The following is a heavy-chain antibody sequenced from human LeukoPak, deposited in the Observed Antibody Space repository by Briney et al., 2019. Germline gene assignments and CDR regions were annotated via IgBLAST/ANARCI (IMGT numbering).Heavy chain of an antibody. V-gene: IGHV3-7*01. CDR2: INQDGGTT. Sequence: GGSLRLSCAASGFTFSSLWMSWVRQAPGSGPDWVANINQDGGTTYYVASVKGRFTISRDNARNSLSLQMSSLRAEDTAVYYCTKDRQGPNQYHMDVWGKGTTVTVSS. CDR1: GFTFSSLW. J-gene: IGHJ6*03. CDR3: TKDRQGPNQYHMDV.